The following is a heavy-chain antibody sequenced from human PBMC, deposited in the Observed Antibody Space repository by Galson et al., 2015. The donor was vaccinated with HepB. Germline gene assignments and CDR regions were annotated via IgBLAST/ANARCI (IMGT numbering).Heavy chain of an antibody. V-gene: IGHV1-8*01. CDR3: ARGYSSGWANYWYFDL. J-gene: IGHJ2*01. D-gene: IGHD6-19*01. Sequence: SVKVSCKASGYTFTSYDINWVRQATGQGLEWMGWMNPNSGNTGYAQKFQGRVTMTRNTSISTAYMELSSLRSEDTAVYYCARGYSSGWANYWYFDLWGRGTLVTVSS. CDR1: GYTFTSYD. CDR2: MNPNSGNT.